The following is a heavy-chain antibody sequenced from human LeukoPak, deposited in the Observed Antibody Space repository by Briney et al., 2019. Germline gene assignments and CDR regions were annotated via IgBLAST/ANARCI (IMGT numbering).Heavy chain of an antibody. Sequence: SETLSLTCTVSGGSISSYYWSWIRQPPGKGLEWIGYIYYSGSTNYNPSLKSRVTISVDTSKNQFSLKLSSVTAADTAVYYCARHSDYAGGYDAFDIWGQGTMVTASS. D-gene: IGHD4-17*01. V-gene: IGHV4-59*08. CDR1: GGSISSYY. CDR3: ARHSDYAGGYDAFDI. CDR2: IYYSGST. J-gene: IGHJ3*02.